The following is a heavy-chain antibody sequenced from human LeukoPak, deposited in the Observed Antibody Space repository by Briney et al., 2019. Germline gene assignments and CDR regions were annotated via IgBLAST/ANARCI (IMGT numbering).Heavy chain of an antibody. CDR1: GYTFTSYY. V-gene: IGHV1-46*01. Sequence: ASVKVSCKASGYTFTSYYMHWVRQAPGQGLEWMGIINLSGGSTSYAQKFQGRVTMTRDTSTSTVYMELSSLRSEDTAVYYCARDVSGSYSARYFDYWGQGTLVTVSS. CDR2: INLSGGST. CDR3: ARDVSGSYSARYFDY. D-gene: IGHD1-26*01. J-gene: IGHJ4*02.